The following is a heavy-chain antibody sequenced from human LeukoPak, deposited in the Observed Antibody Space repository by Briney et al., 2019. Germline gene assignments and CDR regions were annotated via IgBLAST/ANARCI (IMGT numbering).Heavy chain of an antibody. CDR3: ARTVRGVIFDY. V-gene: IGHV1-8*02. D-gene: IGHD3-10*01. CDR1: GYTFTSYD. Sequence: ASVKVSCKASGYTFTSYDINWVRQATGQGLEWMGWMNPNSGNTGYAQKFQGRVTMTRDTSTSTVYMELSSLRSEDTAVYYCARTVRGVIFDYWGQGTLVTVSS. J-gene: IGHJ4*02. CDR2: MNPNSGNT.